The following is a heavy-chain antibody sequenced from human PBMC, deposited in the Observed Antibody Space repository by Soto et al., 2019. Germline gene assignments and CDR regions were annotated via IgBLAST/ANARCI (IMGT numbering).Heavy chain of an antibody. Sequence: EVQLVESGGGLVHPGGSLKLSCAAYGFPFNGSAMHWVRQASGKGLEWVGRIRSKPNNYATAYAGSLKGRFTISKDDSKNTAYMKMNSLKTEDTAVYYCAGDLYYNLDVWGQGTTVTVSS. CDR2: IRSKPNNYAT. V-gene: IGHV3-73*02. D-gene: IGHD3-10*01. CDR1: GFPFNGSA. J-gene: IGHJ6*02. CDR3: AGDLYYNLDV.